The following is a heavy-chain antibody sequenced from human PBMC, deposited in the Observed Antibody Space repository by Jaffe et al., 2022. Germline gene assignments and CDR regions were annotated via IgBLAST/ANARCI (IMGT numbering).Heavy chain of an antibody. J-gene: IGHJ6*03. D-gene: IGHD3-10*01. V-gene: IGHV3-66*02. CDR2: IYSGGST. CDR1: GFTVSSNY. CDR3: ARENGTYYYGSGSYYNVYYYYYYMDV. Sequence: EVQLVESGGGLVQPGGSLRLSCAASGFTVSSNYMSWVRQAPGKGLEWVSVIYSGGSTYYADSVKGRFTISRDNSKNTLYLQMNSLRAEDTAVYYCARENGTYYYGSGSYYNVYYYYYYMDVWGKGTTVTVSS.